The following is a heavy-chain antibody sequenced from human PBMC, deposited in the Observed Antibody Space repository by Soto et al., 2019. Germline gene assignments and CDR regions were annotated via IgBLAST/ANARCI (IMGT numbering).Heavy chain of an antibody. CDR3: TTSFLLWFGELLEPLAS. J-gene: IGHJ5*02. D-gene: IGHD3-10*01. CDR1: GFTFSNAW. V-gene: IGHV3-15*07. Sequence: GGSLRLSCAASGFTFSNAWMNWVRQAPGKGLEWGGRIKSKTDGGTTDYAAPVKGRFTISRDDSKNTLYLQMNSLKTEDTAVYYCTTSFLLWFGELLEPLASWGQGTLVTVSS. CDR2: IKSKTDGGTT.